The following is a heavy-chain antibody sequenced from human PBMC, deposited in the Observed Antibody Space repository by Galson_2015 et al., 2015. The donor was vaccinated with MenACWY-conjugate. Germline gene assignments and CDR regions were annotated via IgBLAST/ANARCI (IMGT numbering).Heavy chain of an antibody. CDR1: GFTFRNYW. V-gene: IGHV3-7*03. Sequence: SLRLSCAVSGFTFRNYWMSWVRQAPGKGLEWVANIKEDGSEKNYVDSVKGRFTVSRDNARNSLWLQMSSLRAEDTAVYYCARDGDIWSGFDYWGQGTLVAVSS. J-gene: IGHJ4*02. CDR3: ARDGDIWSGFDY. CDR2: IKEDGSEK. D-gene: IGHD1-1*01.